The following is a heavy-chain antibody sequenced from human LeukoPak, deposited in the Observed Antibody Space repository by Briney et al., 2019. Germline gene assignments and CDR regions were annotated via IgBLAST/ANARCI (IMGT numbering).Heavy chain of an antibody. D-gene: IGHD3-9*01. CDR1: GYTFTSHG. CDR2: LSTYFGNT. V-gene: IGHV1-18*04. Sequence: ASVKVSCKASGYTFTSHGISWVRQAPGQGLERMGWLSTYFGNTNYVQKFQGRLTMTTDTSTSTAYMELRSLRSDDTAVYYCARGLDDILTGSEDAFDIWGQGTRVTVSS. CDR3: ARGLDDILTGSEDAFDI. J-gene: IGHJ3*02.